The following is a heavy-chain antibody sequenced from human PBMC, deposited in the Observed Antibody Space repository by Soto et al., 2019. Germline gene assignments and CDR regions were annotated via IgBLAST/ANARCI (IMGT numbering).Heavy chain of an antibody. Sequence: QVQLVESGGGVVQPGRSLRLSCVASGFTFSSYAMHWVRQAPGKGLEWVAVISYDGSNKYYADSVKGRFTISRDNSYNTLYLQMNSLRAEDTAVYYCARDGWNWNYALDYWGQGTLVTVSS. V-gene: IGHV3-30-3*01. J-gene: IGHJ4*02. D-gene: IGHD1-7*01. CDR1: GFTFSSYA. CDR3: ARDGWNWNYALDY. CDR2: ISYDGSNK.